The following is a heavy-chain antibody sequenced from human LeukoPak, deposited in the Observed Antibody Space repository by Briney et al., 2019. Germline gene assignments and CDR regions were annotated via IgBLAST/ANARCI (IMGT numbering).Heavy chain of an antibody. CDR2: IYGGGTS. Sequence: PGGSLRLSCAASGFTVSSNYMSWVRQAPGKGLEWVSVIYGGGTSYYADSVKGRFTISRDNSKNTLYLQMNSLRAEDSAVHYCARDSYGSGTYYHGYWGQGTLVTVSS. J-gene: IGHJ4*02. CDR3: ARDSYGSGTYYHGY. D-gene: IGHD3-10*01. V-gene: IGHV3-66*01. CDR1: GFTVSSNY.